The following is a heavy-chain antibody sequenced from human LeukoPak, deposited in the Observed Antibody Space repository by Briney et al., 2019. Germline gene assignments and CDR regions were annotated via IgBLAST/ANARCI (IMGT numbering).Heavy chain of an antibody. CDR3: ARSASNMVRGVFRAFEI. Sequence: ASVKASCKASGYTFTGYYMHWVRQAPGQGLEWMGWINPNSGGTHYAQKFQGRVTKNRETYISTAYVELSRQRYGDTAVYYCARSASNMVRGVFRAFEICGEGTMVTVSS. V-gene: IGHV1-2*02. CDR2: INPNSGGT. J-gene: IGHJ3*02. CDR1: GYTFTGYY. D-gene: IGHD3-10*01.